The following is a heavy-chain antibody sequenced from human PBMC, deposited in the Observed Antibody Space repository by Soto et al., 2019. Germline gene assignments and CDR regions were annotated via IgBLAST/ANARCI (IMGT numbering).Heavy chain of an antibody. CDR1: GGTFSSYT. D-gene: IGHD3-10*01. Sequence: SVKVSCKASGGTFSSYTISWVRQAPGQGLEWMGRIIPILGIANYAQKFQGRVTITADKSTSTAYMELSSLRSEDTAVYYCAREPGITMVRGVLGFDYWGQGTLVTVSS. CDR2: IIPILGIA. J-gene: IGHJ4*02. CDR3: AREPGITMVRGVLGFDY. V-gene: IGHV1-69*04.